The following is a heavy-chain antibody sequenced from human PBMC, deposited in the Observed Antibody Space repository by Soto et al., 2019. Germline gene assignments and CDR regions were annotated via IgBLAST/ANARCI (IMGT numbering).Heavy chain of an antibody. J-gene: IGHJ4*01. Sequence: VGSLRLSCAASGFTFSDFYMSWIRQAPGKGLEWVSYISSNSGNTNYVDSVKGRFSISRDNAKKSLYLQMNSLRAEDTAVYYCARGTALVDYWGQGTLVTVSS. CDR2: ISSNSGNT. D-gene: IGHD5-18*01. CDR3: ARGTALVDY. CDR1: GFTFSDFY. V-gene: IGHV3-11*06.